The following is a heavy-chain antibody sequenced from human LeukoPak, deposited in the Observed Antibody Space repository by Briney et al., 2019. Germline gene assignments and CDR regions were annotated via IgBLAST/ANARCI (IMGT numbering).Heavy chain of an antibody. CDR3: ARGSYYYGDY. V-gene: IGHV3-30-3*01. D-gene: IGHD1-26*01. CDR2: IPFDGTNK. J-gene: IGHJ4*02. CDR1: GFNFSSYH. Sequence: GSLRLSCAASGFNFSSYHMHWVRQAPGKGLEWVSVIPFDGTNKYYADSVKGRFTISRDHSKNTLYLQMNSLRGEDTAVYYCARGSYYYGDYWGQGTLVAVSS.